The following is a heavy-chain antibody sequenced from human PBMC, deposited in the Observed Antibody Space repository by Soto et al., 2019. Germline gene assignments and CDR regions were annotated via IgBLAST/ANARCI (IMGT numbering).Heavy chain of an antibody. CDR2: IPYDGSNK. J-gene: IGHJ4*02. CDR3: AREGDTYYYDSSGYPQFDY. D-gene: IGHD3-22*01. CDR1: GFTFSSYA. V-gene: IGHV3-30-3*01. Sequence: GGSLRLSCAASGFTFSSYAMHWVRQAPGKGLEWVAVIPYDGSNKYYADSVKGRFTISRDNSKNTLYLQMNSLRAEDTAVYYCAREGDTYYYDSSGYPQFDYWGQGTLVTVSS.